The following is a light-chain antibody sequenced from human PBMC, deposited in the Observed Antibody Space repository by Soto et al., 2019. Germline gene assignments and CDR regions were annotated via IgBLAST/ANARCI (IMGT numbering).Light chain of an antibody. V-gene: IGLV2-14*01. CDR1: GSDVGGYTY. Sequence: QSALTQPASVSGSPGQSIAISCTGTGSDVGGYTYVSWYQQHPGKAPKLMIYDVSARPSGVSNRFSGSKSDNTASLTISGLQAEDEADYYCSSYTSSNTVIFGGGTKLTVL. CDR2: DVS. CDR3: SSYTSSNTVI. J-gene: IGLJ2*01.